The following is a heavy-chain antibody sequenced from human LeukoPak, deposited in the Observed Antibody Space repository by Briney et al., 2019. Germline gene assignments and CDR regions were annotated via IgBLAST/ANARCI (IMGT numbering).Heavy chain of an antibody. CDR3: ARGNRGNYYYGMDV. J-gene: IGHJ6*02. Sequence: SGGSLRLSCAASGFTFSSYAMHWVRQAPGKGLEYVSAISSYGDSTYYAGSVKGRFTISRDNSKKTLYLEMGSLRAEDMAVYYCARGNRGNYYYGMDVWGQGTTVTVSS. CDR2: ISSYGDST. V-gene: IGHV3-64*02. CDR1: GFTFSSYA.